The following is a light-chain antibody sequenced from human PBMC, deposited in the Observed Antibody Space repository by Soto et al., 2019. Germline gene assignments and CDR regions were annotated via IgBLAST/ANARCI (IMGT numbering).Light chain of an antibody. CDR2: GAS. CDR3: QQADSFPLT. Sequence: DIQMTQSPSSVSASIGDTVTITCRASQDISTLLAWYQQKPGKAPKLLIYGASTLESGVPSRFSDRGSGTDFTLTISSLQPEDFATYFCQQADSFPLTFGGGTKVEIK. J-gene: IGKJ4*01. V-gene: IGKV1D-12*01. CDR1: QDISTL.